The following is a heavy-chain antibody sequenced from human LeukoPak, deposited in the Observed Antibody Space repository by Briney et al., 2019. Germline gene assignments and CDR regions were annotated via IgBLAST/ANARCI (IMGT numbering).Heavy chain of an antibody. CDR3: ARGIMEVGARDSWFDP. J-gene: IGHJ5*02. CDR1: GYTFTGYY. V-gene: IGHV1-2*02. CDR2: INPNSGGT. Sequence: ASVKVSCKASGYTFTGYYMHWVRQAPGQGLEWMGWINPNSGGTNYAQKFQGRVTMTRDTSISTAYMELSRLRSDDTAVYYCARGIMEVGARDSWFDPWGQGTLVTVSS. D-gene: IGHD1-26*01.